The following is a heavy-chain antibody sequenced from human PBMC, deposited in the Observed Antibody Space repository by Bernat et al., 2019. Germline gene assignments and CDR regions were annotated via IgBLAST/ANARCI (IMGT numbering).Heavy chain of an antibody. Sequence: EVQLVESGGGLVKPGGSLRLSCAASGFTFSNAWMNWVRQAPGKGLEWVGRIKSKTDGGTTDYAAPVKGRFTISRDDSKNTLYLQMNSLKTEDTAVYYCTTATVRGVTEGAFDIWGQGTMVTVSS. CDR3: TTATVRGVTEGAFDI. CDR2: IKSKTDGGTT. V-gene: IGHV3-15*07. J-gene: IGHJ3*02. D-gene: IGHD3-10*01. CDR1: GFTFSNAW.